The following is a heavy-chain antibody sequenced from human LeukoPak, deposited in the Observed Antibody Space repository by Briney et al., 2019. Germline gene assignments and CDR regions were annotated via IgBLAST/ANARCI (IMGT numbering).Heavy chain of an antibody. Sequence: QPGGSLRLSCAASGFIFSSYSMNWVRQAPGRGLEWISYIGLPSGFTSYADSVKGRFTISSDTARNSLYLHMHSLRAEDTAVYYCARDHNWAFDYWGQGALVTVSS. CDR3: ARDHNWAFDY. V-gene: IGHV3-48*04. CDR2: IGLPSGFT. D-gene: IGHD1-20*01. J-gene: IGHJ4*02. CDR1: GFIFSSYS.